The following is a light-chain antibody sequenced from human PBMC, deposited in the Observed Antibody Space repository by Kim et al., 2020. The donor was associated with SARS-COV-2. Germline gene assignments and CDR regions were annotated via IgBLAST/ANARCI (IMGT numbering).Light chain of an antibody. V-gene: IGLV7-46*01. J-gene: IGLJ3*02. CDR1: TGPVTSGNY. CDR3: LLSFGGTRHV. CDR2: GPG. Sequence: GEAVTLTCGASTGPVTSGNYPFWFQQKPGQVPRTLIYGPGNKHSWTPARFSGSLLGGKAALTLSGAQPEDEADYYCLLSFGGTRHVFGGGTQLTVL.